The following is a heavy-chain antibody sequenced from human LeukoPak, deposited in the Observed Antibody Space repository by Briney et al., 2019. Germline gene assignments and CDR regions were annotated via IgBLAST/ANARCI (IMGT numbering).Heavy chain of an antibody. D-gene: IGHD4-23*01. Sequence: ASVKVSCKASGYTFTGYYMHWVRQAPGQGLEWMGWINPNSGGTNYAQKFQGRVTMTRDTSISTAYMELSRLRSDDTAVYYCARDPAREAVATLVFDYWGQGTLVTVSS. CDR1: GYTFTGYY. CDR3: ARDPAREAVATLVFDY. V-gene: IGHV1-2*02. J-gene: IGHJ4*02. CDR2: INPNSGGT.